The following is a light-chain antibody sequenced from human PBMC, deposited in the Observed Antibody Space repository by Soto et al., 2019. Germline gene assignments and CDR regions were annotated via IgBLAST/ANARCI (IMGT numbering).Light chain of an antibody. CDR1: QDIGTY. J-gene: IGKJ2*01. V-gene: IGKV1-8*01. Sequence: AIRMTQSQSSFSASTGDRVSITCRATQDIGTYLAWYQQIPGKAPKLLIYAASSLQSGVPSRFSGSGSGTDFTLTISSLQPEDFATYYCQQSYSTPYTFGQGT. CDR3: QQSYSTPYT. CDR2: AAS.